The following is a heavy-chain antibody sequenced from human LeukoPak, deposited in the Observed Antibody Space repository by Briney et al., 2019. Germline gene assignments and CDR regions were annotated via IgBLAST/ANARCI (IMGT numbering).Heavy chain of an antibody. Sequence: GGSLRLSCAAPGFTFSSCSMNWVRQAPGKGLEWVSYISSSSSTIYYADSVKGRFTISRDNAKNSLYLQMNSLRAEDTAVYYCARDLIAAAKVIGYWGQGTLVTVSS. CDR1: GFTFSSCS. V-gene: IGHV3-48*04. CDR2: ISSSSSTI. J-gene: IGHJ4*02. D-gene: IGHD6-13*01. CDR3: ARDLIAAAKVIGY.